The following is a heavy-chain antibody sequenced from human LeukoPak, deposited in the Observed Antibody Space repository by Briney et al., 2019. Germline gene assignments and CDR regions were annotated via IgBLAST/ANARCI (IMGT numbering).Heavy chain of an antibody. V-gene: IGHV4-59*12. D-gene: IGHD4-17*01. J-gene: IGHJ3*02. Sequence: SETLSLTRSVSGGSISSNYWSWFRQPPGKGLEWIGYIYYSGSTTYNPSLKSRVTISVDTSKTQFSLKLTSVTAADTAVYYCARDDGDNDAFDIWGQGTMVTVSS. CDR3: ARDDGDNDAFDI. CDR2: IYYSGST. CDR1: GGSISSNY.